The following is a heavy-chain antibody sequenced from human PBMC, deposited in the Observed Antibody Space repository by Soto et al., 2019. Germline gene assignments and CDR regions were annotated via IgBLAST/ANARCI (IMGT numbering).Heavy chain of an antibody. CDR2: IYNSGST. J-gene: IGHJ4*02. V-gene: IGHV4-59*01. CDR3: ARDSVHCSDTNCYTYYFDY. D-gene: IGHD2-2*02. CDR1: GGSISSYH. Sequence: SETLSLTCTVSGGSISSYHWSWIRQPPGKGLEWIAYIYNSGSTNNNPSLKSRVTISVDTSKNQFSLKLSSVTAADTAVYYCARDSVHCSDTNCYTYYFDYWGQGTLVTVSS.